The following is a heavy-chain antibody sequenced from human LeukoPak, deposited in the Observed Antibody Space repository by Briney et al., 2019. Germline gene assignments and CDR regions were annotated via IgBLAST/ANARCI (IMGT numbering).Heavy chain of an antibody. D-gene: IGHD4-11*01. CDR3: TSYLYSNSNFDY. V-gene: IGHV3-73*01. Sequence: GGSLRLSCAASGFTFSGSAMHWVRQASGKGLEWVGRIRSKANSYATAYAASVKGRFTIARDESKNTAYLQMNSLKTEDTAVYYCTSYLYSNSNFDYWGQGTLVTVSS. J-gene: IGHJ4*02. CDR1: GFTFSGSA. CDR2: IRSKANSYAT.